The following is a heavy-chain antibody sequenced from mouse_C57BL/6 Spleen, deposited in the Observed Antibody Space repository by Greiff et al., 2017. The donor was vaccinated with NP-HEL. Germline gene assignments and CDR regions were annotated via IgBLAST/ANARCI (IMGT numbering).Heavy chain of an antibody. CDR3: TRESYYANLRGAMDY. CDR1: GFTFSSYA. V-gene: IGHV5-9-1*02. Sequence: EVKVVESGEGLVKPGGSLKLSCAASGFTFSSYAMSWVRQTPEKRLEWVAYISSGGDYIYYADTVKGRFTISRDNARNTLYLQMSSLKSEDKAMYYCTRESYYANLRGAMDYWGQGTSVTVSS. D-gene: IGHD2-10*01. J-gene: IGHJ4*01. CDR2: ISSGGDYI.